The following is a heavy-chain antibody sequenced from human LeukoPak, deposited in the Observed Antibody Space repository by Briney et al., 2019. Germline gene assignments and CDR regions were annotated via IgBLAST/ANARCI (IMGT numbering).Heavy chain of an antibody. J-gene: IGHJ4*02. CDR2: ISGSGGST. CDR1: GFTFSSYA. Sequence: GGSLRLSCAASGFTFSSYAMSWVRQAPGKGLEWVSAISGSGGSTYYADSVKGRFTISRDNSKNTLYLQMNSLRAEDTAVYYCAKSGEILQFLEWLLLVFDYWGQGTLVTVSS. V-gene: IGHV3-23*01. D-gene: IGHD3-3*01. CDR3: AKSGEILQFLEWLLLVFDY.